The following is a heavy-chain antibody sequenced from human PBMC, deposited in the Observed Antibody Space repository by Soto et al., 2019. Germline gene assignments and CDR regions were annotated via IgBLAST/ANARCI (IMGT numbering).Heavy chain of an antibody. CDR3: ARAADSGSYFGAFDI. CDR1: GGSFSSGDYY. CDR2: ISYSGST. V-gene: IGHV4-31*03. D-gene: IGHD3-10*01. J-gene: IGHJ3*02. Sequence: QVQLQESGPGLVKPSQTLSLTCTVSGGSFSSGDYYWSWIRQHPGKGLEWIGYISYSGSTYYNPSLKSRVTISVDTSKNQFSLKLSSVTAADTAVYYCARAADSGSYFGAFDIWGQGTMVTVSS.